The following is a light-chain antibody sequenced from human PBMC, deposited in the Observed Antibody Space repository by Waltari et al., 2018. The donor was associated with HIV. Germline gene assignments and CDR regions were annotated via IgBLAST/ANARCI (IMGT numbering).Light chain of an antibody. CDR1: QDISSW. J-gene: IGKJ4*01. CDR3: HQANSFPVT. CDR2: AAS. Sequence: DIQMTQSPSYVSASVGDRVTITCRASQDISSWVAWYQQKPGKAPKRLISAASSLQSGVPARFSGSGFGTDFTLTIHNLQPEDFATYHCHQANSFPVTFGGGTKVEIK. V-gene: IGKV1-12*01.